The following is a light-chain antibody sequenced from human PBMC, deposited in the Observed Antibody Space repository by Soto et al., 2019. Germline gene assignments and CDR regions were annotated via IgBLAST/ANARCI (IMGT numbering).Light chain of an antibody. V-gene: IGLV1-40*01. CDR1: SSNIGAGYD. CDR3: QSYDSSLGGYYV. Sequence: QSVLTQPPSVSGAPGQRVTISCTGSSSNIGAGYDVHWYQQLPGTAPKLLISDNSNRPSGVPDRFSGSKSGTSASLAITGLQPEDEADYYCQSYDSSLGGYYVFGTGTKLTVL. CDR2: DNS. J-gene: IGLJ1*01.